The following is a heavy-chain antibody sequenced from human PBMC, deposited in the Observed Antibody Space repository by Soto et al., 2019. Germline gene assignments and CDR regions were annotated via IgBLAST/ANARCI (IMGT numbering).Heavy chain of an antibody. J-gene: IGHJ5*02. CDR1: GGTFSSYA. CDR2: IIPIFGTA. D-gene: IGHD2-2*01. V-gene: IGHV1-69*13. CDR3: ARRLGYCSSTSCYFTNWFDP. Sequence: SVKVSCKASGGTFSSYAISWVRHAPGQGLEWMGGIIPIFGTANYAQKFQGRVTITADESTSTAYMELSSLRSEDTAVYYCARRLGYCSSTSCYFTNWFDPWGQGTLVTVSS.